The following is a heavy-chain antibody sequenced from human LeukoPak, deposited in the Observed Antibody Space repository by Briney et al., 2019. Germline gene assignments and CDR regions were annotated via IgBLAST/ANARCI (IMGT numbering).Heavy chain of an antibody. V-gene: IGHV1-8*03. CDR2: INPNSGNT. CDR3: ARVGEYCSFTSCPYYFDY. D-gene: IGHD2-2*01. Sequence: ASVTVSCTASGYTFTGYYMHWVRQAPGQGLEWMGWINPNSGNTGYAQKFQGRVTITRNTSVSTAYMELSSLRSEDTAVYYCARVGEYCSFTSCPYYFDYWGQGTLVTVSS. J-gene: IGHJ4*02. CDR1: GYTFTGYY.